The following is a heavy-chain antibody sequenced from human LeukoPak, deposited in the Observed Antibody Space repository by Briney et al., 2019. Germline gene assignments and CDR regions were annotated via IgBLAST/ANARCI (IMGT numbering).Heavy chain of an antibody. J-gene: IGHJ4*02. CDR2: INPNSGGT. CDR3: ARGWSSGWLYYFDY. V-gene: IGHV1-2*02. D-gene: IGHD6-19*01. CDR1: GYTFTGYY. Sequence: ASVKVSCKASGYTFTGYYMHWVRQAPGQGLEWVGWINPNSGGTNYAQKFQGRVTMTRDTSISTAYMELSRLRSDDTAVYYCARGWSSGWLYYFDYWGQGTLVTVSS.